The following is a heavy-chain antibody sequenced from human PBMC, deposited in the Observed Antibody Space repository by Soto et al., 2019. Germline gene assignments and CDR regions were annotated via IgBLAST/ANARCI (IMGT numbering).Heavy chain of an antibody. CDR1: GFTIDNNW. J-gene: IGHJ3*01. D-gene: IGHD3-3*02. Sequence: EVPVIQSGGGLVQPGGFLRLSCEGSGFTIDNNWMHWVRQAPGKGLEWVSLIKSDGTTTNYADSVKGRFTVSRDNARNTLYLHMNSLRVEDTAIYYCTHFTLWGQGITVTVSS. CDR2: IKSDGTTT. CDR3: THFTL. V-gene: IGHV3-74*01.